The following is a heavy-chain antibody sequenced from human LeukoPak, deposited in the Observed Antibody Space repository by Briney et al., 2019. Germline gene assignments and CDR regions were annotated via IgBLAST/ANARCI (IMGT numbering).Heavy chain of an antibody. D-gene: IGHD3-22*01. CDR1: GFTVSSNY. J-gene: IGHJ1*01. CDR3: AKDFPRYYYDSSGVDFQH. Sequence: PGGSLRLSCAASGFTVSSNYMSWVRQAPGKGLEWVSVIYSGGSTYYADSVKGRFTISRDNSKNTLYLQMNSLRAEDTAVYYCAKDFPRYYYDSSGVDFQHWGQGTLVTVSS. CDR2: IYSGGST. V-gene: IGHV3-66*01.